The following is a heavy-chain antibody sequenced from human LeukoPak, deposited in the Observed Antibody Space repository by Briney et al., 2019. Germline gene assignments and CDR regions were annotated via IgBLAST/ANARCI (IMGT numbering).Heavy chain of an antibody. D-gene: IGHD5-24*01. CDR2: INQDAGTK. CDR1: GFEFSRSW. V-gene: IGHV3-7*01. CDR3: ARDYAYNAFDI. Sequence: GGSLRLSCAASGFEFSRSWMAWVRQAPGKGLGWVGNINQDAGTKNYVDSVRGRFTFSRDNSKNSLYLQMNSLRVEDTAMYYCARDYAYNAFDIWGQGTMVTVSS. J-gene: IGHJ3*02.